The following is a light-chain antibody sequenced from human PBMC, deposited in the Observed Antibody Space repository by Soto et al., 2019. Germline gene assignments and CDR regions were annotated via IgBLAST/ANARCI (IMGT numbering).Light chain of an antibody. CDR2: DAS. J-gene: IGKJ4*01. Sequence: DIQMTQSPSTLSASVGDSVTITCRASQSISSWLAWYQQKPGKAPKLLIYDASSLEGGVPSRFSGSGSGTEFTLTISSVQPDDFATYYCQQLNTYPVTFGGGTKVDIK. V-gene: IGKV1-5*01. CDR1: QSISSW. CDR3: QQLNTYPVT.